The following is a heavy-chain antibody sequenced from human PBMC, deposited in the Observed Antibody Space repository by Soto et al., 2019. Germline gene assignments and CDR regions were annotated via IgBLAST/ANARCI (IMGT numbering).Heavy chain of an antibody. V-gene: IGHV3-30*18. J-gene: IGHJ6*02. Sequence: GGSLRLSCAASGFTFSSYGMHWVRQAPGKGLEWVEVISYDGSNKYYAGSVKGRFTISRDNSKNTLYLQMNSLRAEDTAVYYCANSELSFGMDVWGQGTTVTVSS. CDR1: GFTFSSYG. CDR2: ISYDGSNK. D-gene: IGHD1-7*01. CDR3: ANSELSFGMDV.